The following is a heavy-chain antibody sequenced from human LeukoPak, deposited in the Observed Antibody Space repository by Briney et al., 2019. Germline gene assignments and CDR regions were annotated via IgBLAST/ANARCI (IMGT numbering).Heavy chain of an antibody. CDR1: GGTFSSYA. CDR3: ARDKGSSWSKGKYYYYGMDV. V-gene: IGHV1-69*04. CDR2: IIPILGIA. Sequence: ASVKVSCKASGGTFSSYAISWVRQAPGQGLEWMGRIIPILGIANYAQKFQGRVTITADKSTSTAYMELSSQRSEDTAVYYCARDKGSSWSKGKYYYYGMDVWGQGTTVTVSS. D-gene: IGHD6-13*01. J-gene: IGHJ6*02.